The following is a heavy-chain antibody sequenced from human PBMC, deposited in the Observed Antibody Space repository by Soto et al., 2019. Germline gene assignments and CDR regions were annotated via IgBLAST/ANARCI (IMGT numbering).Heavy chain of an antibody. CDR2: INHSGST. CDR3: ARQVPAALIFDY. CDR1: GGSFSGYY. V-gene: IGHV4-34*01. Sequence: SETLCLTCAVYGGSFSGYYWSWIRQPPGKGLEWIGEINHSGSTNYNPSLKSRVTISVDTSKNQLSLKLSSVTAADTAVYYCARQVPAALIFDYWGQGTMVTVSS. D-gene: IGHD2-2*01. J-gene: IGHJ4*02.